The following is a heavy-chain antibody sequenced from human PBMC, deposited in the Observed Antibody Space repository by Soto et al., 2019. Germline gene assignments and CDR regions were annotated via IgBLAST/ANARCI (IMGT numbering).Heavy chain of an antibody. CDR1: GFSFSSYE. CDR3: XRVHYDSSGNYSALYDY. CDR2: ISSSGSTI. V-gene: IGHV3-48*03. J-gene: IGHJ4*02. D-gene: IGHD3-22*01. Sequence: AGGSLRLSCAASGFSFSSYEMNWVRQAPGKGLEWVSYISSSGSTIYYADSVKGRFTISRDNAKNSLYLQMNSLRAEDTAVYYCXRVHYDSSGNYSALYDYWGQGTLVTVSS.